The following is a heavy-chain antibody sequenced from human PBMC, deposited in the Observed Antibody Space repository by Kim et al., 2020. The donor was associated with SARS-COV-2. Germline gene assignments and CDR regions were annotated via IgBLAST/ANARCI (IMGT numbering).Heavy chain of an antibody. V-gene: IGHV3-23*01. J-gene: IGHJ4*02. CDR3: AKAPGGPYSSSSSYYFDY. Sequence: KGRFTISKDNSKNTQYLQMNSLRAEDTAVYYCAKAPGGPYSSSSSYYFDYWGQGTLVTVS. D-gene: IGHD6-13*01.